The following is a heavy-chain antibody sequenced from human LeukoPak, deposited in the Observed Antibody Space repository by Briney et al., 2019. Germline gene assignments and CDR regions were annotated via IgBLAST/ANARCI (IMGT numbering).Heavy chain of an antibody. CDR1: GFTFSSDD. Sequence: GGSLRLSCAASGFTFSSDDMHWVRQATGKGLEWVSAIGTAGDTYYPGSVKGRFTISRENAKNSLYLQMNSLRAGDTAVYYCARAGYSSSWYDYWGQGTLVTVSS. CDR3: ARAGYSSSWYDY. D-gene: IGHD6-13*01. CDR2: IGTAGDT. V-gene: IGHV3-13*01. J-gene: IGHJ4*02.